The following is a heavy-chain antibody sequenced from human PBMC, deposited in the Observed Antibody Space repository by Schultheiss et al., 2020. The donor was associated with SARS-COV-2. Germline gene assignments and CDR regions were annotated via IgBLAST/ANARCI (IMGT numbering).Heavy chain of an antibody. CDR1: GGSISSSNW. J-gene: IGHJ4*02. D-gene: IGHD6-13*01. CDR3: ARGGASSLPFDY. V-gene: IGHV4-4*02. CDR2: IYHSGST. Sequence: SETLSLTCAVSGGSISSSNWWSWVRQPPGKGLEWIGEIYHSGSTNYNPSLRSRVTISVDTSKNQFSLMLSSVTAADTAVYFCARGGASSLPFDYWGQGALVTVSS.